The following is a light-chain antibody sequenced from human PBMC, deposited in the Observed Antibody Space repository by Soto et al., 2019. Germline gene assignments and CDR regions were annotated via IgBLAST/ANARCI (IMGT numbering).Light chain of an antibody. CDR3: GTWDSSLSAYV. J-gene: IGLJ1*01. CDR2: ENN. V-gene: IGLV1-51*02. Sequence: VLTQPPSVSAAPGQKVTISCSGSSSNIGNNYVSWYQQLPGTAPKLLIYENNKRPSGIPDRFSGSKSGTAATLGITGLQTGDEADYYCGTWDSSLSAYVFGTGTKVTV. CDR1: SSNIGNNY.